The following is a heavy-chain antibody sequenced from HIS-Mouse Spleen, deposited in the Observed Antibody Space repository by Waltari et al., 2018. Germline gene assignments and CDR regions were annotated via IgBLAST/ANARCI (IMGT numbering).Heavy chain of an antibody. CDR2: ISYDGSNK. Sequence: QVQLVESGGGVVQPVRSLRLSCAASGFTFSSYAMHWVRQAPGKGLEWVAVISYDGSNKYYADSVKGRFTISRDNSKNTLYLQMNSLRAEDTAVYYCARDSYSSSWYFDYWGQGTLVTVSS. J-gene: IGHJ4*02. CDR3: ARDSYSSSWYFDY. V-gene: IGHV3-30*04. CDR1: GFTFSSYA. D-gene: IGHD6-13*01.